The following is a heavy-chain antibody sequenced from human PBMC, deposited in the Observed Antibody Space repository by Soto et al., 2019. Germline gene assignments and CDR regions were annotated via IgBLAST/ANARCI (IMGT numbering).Heavy chain of an antibody. CDR1: GFSLRTSGVG. CDR2: IYWNDGK. V-gene: IGHV2-5*01. CDR3: AKSGSSGWYGWFDP. J-gene: IGHJ5*02. Sequence: SGPTLVNPTQTLTLTCIFSGFSLRTSGVGVGWIRQPPGKALEWLGFIYWNDGKRYSPSLKSRLNITKDTSKNQVVLTMTNMDPVDTATYYCAKSGSSGWYGWFDPWGQGTLVTVSS. D-gene: IGHD6-19*01.